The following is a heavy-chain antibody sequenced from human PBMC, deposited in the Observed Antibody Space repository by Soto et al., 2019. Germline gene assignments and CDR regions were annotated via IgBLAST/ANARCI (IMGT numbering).Heavy chain of an antibody. CDR1: GYTFTSYG. CDR2: ISAYNGST. V-gene: IGHV1-18*01. Sequence: ASVKVSCKASGYTFTSYGISWVRQAPGQGLEWMGWISAYNGSTNYAQKLQGRVTMTTDTSTSTAYMELRSLRSDDTAVYYCAREGPLSSYDILTGYYNPTRAFDYWGQGTLVTVSS. J-gene: IGHJ4*02. CDR3: AREGPLSSYDILTGYYNPTRAFDY. D-gene: IGHD3-9*01.